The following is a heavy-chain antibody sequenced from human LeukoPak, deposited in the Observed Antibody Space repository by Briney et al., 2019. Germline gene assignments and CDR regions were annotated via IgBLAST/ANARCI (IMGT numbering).Heavy chain of an antibody. CDR3: ARDENYDSSGYYSGYYYYYMDV. Sequence: GGSLRLSCAASGFTFSSYWMSWVRQAPGKGLEWVANIKQDGSEKYYVDSVKGRFTISRDNAKNSLYLQMNSLRAEDTAVYYCARDENYDSSGYYSGYYYYYMDVWGKGTTVTVSS. CDR1: GFTFSSYW. CDR2: IKQDGSEK. J-gene: IGHJ6*03. V-gene: IGHV3-7*01. D-gene: IGHD3-22*01.